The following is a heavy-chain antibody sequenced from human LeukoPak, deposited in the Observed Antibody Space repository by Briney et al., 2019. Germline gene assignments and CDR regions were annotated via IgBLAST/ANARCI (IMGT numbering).Heavy chain of an antibody. CDR1: GGSISSYY. V-gene: IGHV4-59*05. Sequence: PSETLSLTCTVSGGSISSYYWSWIRQPPGKGLEWIGSIYYSGSTYYNPSLKSRVTISVDTSKNQFSLKLSSVTAADTAVYYCARVYYYDSSGYYADAFDIWGRGTMVTVSS. CDR3: ARVYYYDSSGYYADAFDI. D-gene: IGHD3-22*01. CDR2: IYYSGST. J-gene: IGHJ3*02.